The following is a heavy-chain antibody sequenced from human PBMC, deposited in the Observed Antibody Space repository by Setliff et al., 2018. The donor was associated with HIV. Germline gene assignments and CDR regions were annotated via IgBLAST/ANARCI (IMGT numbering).Heavy chain of an antibody. CDR2: MHPKSGGA. V-gene: IGHV1-2*06. J-gene: IGHJ4*02. CDR3: ARQGSLTGYYTVDY. D-gene: IGHD3-9*01. Sequence: ASVKVSCKASGYTFTDYHIHWVRQAPGQGLEWMGRMHPKSGGANLVQKLEDRVTMTRDTSINTAYMELSRLRSDDTAVYYCARQGSLTGYYTVDYWGQGTLVTVSS. CDR1: GYTFTDYH.